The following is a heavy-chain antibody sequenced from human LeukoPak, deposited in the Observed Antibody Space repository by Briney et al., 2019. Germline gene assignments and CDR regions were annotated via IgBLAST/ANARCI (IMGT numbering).Heavy chain of an antibody. Sequence: HGESLKISCRCSGYTFTSYWIAWVRQMPGKGLEWMGIIFPGDSDTRYSPSFQGQVTISADKSISTAYLQWSSLKASDTAMYYCARPFDYWGQGTLVTVSS. CDR1: GYTFTSYW. V-gene: IGHV5-51*01. CDR2: IFPGDSDT. J-gene: IGHJ4*02. CDR3: ARPFDY.